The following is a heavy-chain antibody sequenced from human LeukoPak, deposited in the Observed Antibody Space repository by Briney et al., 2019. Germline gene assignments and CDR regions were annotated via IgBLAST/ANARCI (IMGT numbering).Heavy chain of an antibody. J-gene: IGHJ4*02. CDR3: ARDYKSSCSGATCLYFDY. CDR2: ISAVNGDA. V-gene: IGHV1-18*01. CDR1: GYNFVNYG. D-gene: IGHD2-15*01. Sequence: GASVKVSRKTSGYNFVNYGVSWVRQAPGQGLEWMGWISAVNGDANSAHKFRGRLSMTMDTSTSTAYMELRSLRSDDTALYFCARDYKSSCSGATCLYFDYWGQGTLVTVSS.